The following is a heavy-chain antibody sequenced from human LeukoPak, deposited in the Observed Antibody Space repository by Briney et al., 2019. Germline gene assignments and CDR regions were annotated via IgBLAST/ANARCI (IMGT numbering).Heavy chain of an antibody. CDR3: AKPTRGSGSFLIDY. V-gene: IGHV3-33*06. CDR1: GFSFSNYG. CDR2: IWDDGSYN. D-gene: IGHD1-26*01. J-gene: IGHJ4*02. Sequence: PGGSLRLSCEASGFSFSNYGMHWVRQAPGKGLEWVAVIWDDGSYNYYADTVKGRFTISRDNYKNMLYLQMNSLRAEDTAVYYCAKPTRGSGSFLIDYWGQGTLVTVSS.